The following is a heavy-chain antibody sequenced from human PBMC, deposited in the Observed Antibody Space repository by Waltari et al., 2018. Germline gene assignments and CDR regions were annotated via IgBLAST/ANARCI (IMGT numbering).Heavy chain of an antibody. D-gene: IGHD3-16*01. Sequence: PGLVKSSETLSLTCTVSGDSMTNSNYYWAWIRQPPGKGLEWIGDIYYSGTSFYNPSLMSRLTISADTSKNHFSLSLTSVTVADTAIYYCARRPMGAAFDYWGQGVLVTISS. V-gene: IGHV4-39*02. CDR2: IYYSGTS. J-gene: IGHJ4*02. CDR3: ARRPMGAAFDY. CDR1: GDSMTNSNYY.